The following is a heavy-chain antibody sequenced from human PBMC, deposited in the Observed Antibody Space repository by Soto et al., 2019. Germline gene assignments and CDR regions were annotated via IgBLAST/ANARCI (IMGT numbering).Heavy chain of an antibody. V-gene: IGHV4-34*01. CDR2: IYYSGST. CDR3: ARDSPDYYDSSGYGFDY. Sequence: SETLSLTCAAYGGSFSGYSWSWIRQPPGKGLEWIGYIYYSGSTYYNPSLKSRISISVDTSKNQFSPKLRSVTAADTAVYYCARDSPDYYDSSGYGFDYWGQGTLVTVSS. J-gene: IGHJ4*02. D-gene: IGHD3-22*01. CDR1: GGSFSGYS.